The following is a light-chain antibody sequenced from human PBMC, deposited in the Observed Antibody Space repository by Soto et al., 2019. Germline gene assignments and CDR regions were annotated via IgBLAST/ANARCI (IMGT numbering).Light chain of an antibody. CDR3: CSYAAANTFV. J-gene: IGLJ1*01. V-gene: IGLV2-11*01. CDR1: RSDVGGYNY. CDR2: DVS. Sequence: QSVLTQPRSVSGSPGQSVTISCTGTRSDVGGYNYVSWYQQYSGKAPKVMIYDVSKRPSGVPDRFSGSKSGNTASLTISGLQAEDEADYYCCSYAAANTFVFGTGTKGTVL.